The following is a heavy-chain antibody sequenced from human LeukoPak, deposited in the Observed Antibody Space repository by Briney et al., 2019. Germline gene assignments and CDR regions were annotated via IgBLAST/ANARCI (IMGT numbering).Heavy chain of an antibody. J-gene: IGHJ4*02. Sequence: SETLSLTCTVSGGSISSYYLSWIRQPPGKGLEWIGYIYYSGSTNYNPSLKSRVTISVDTSKNQFSLKVSSVTAADTAVYYCATPASGLRAAPLDYWGQGTLVTVSS. V-gene: IGHV4-59*08. CDR1: GGSISSYY. D-gene: IGHD3-16*01. CDR3: ATPASGLRAAPLDY. CDR2: IYYSGST.